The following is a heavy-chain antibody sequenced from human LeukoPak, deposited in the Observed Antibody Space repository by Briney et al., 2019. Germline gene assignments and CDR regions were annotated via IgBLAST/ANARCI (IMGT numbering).Heavy chain of an antibody. J-gene: IGHJ3*02. D-gene: IGHD3-3*01. CDR1: GFTFSSYS. V-gene: IGHV3-21*01. CDR2: ISSSSSYI. Sequence: PGGSLRLSCAASGFTFSSYSMNWVRQAPGKGLEWVSSISSSSSYIYYADSVKGRFTISRDNAKNSLYLQMNSLRAEDTAVYYCARVQTPEPYDFWSGLVIDDAFDIWGQGTMVTVSS. CDR3: ARVQTPEPYDFWSGLVIDDAFDI.